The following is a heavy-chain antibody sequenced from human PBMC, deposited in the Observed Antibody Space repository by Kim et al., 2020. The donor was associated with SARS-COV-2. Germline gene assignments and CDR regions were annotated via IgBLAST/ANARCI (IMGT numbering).Heavy chain of an antibody. Sequence: GGSLRLSCAASGFTFSSYGMHWVRQAPGKGLEWVAVISYDGSNKYYADSVKGRFTISRDNSKNTLYLQMNSLRAEGTAVYYCAKGESILTGYYPGNYGMDVWGQGTTVTVSS. D-gene: IGHD3-9*01. CDR3: AKGESILTGYYPGNYGMDV. J-gene: IGHJ6*02. CDR1: GFTFSSYG. V-gene: IGHV3-30*18. CDR2: ISYDGSNK.